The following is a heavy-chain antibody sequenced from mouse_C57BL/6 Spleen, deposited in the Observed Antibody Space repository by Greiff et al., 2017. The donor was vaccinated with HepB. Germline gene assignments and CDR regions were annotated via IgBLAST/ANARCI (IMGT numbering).Heavy chain of an antibody. CDR2: ISYSGST. Sequence: EVQVVESGPGMVKPSQSLSLTCTVTGYSITSGYDWHWIRHFPGNKLEWMGYISYSGSTNYNPSLKSRISITHDISKNHFFLKLNSVTTEDTATYYCASGGYFFDYWGQGTTLTVSS. V-gene: IGHV3-1*01. D-gene: IGHD3-1*01. CDR1: GYSITSGYD. CDR3: ASGGYFFDY. J-gene: IGHJ2*01.